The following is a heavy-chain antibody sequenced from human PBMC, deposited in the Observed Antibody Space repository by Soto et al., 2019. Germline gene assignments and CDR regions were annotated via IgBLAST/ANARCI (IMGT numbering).Heavy chain of an antibody. J-gene: IGHJ4*02. CDR1: GFTFSSYA. CDR2: ISGSGDST. D-gene: IGHD1-26*01. Sequence: EVQLLESGGGLVQPGGSLRLSCAASGFTFSSYAMRWVRQAPGKGLEWVSAISGSGDSTYYADSVKGRFTTSRDNSKNTLYLQMNSRRAEDTAVYYCARRGSGSYYDYWVQGTLVTVSS. CDR3: ARRGSGSYYDY. V-gene: IGHV3-23*01.